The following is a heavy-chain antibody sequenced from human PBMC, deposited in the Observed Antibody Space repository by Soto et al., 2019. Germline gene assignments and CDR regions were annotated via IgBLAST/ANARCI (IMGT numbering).Heavy chain of an antibody. J-gene: IGHJ4*02. CDR2: FIPFFGTA. CDR3: ARDPAFIFDSSGYYYFDY. Sequence: XSAKGSWKASGGSLSNYAISWVRQAHGQGLEWMGGFIPFFGTANYAQKFQGRLTITADTSTSTAYMELSSLRSEDTAVYYCARDPAFIFDSSGYYYFDYWGQGTLVTVSS. CDR1: GGSLSNYA. V-gene: IGHV1-69*06. D-gene: IGHD3-22*01.